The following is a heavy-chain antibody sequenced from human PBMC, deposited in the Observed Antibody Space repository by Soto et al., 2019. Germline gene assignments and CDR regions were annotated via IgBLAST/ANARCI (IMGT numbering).Heavy chain of an antibody. CDR1: GYTFTSYG. CDR3: ARDHRCYDDVYSFDY. J-gene: IGHJ4*02. V-gene: IGHV1-18*01. Sequence: QVQLVQSGAEVKKPGASVKVSCKASGYTFTSYGISWVRQAPGQGLEWMGWISAYNGNTNYAQKLQGRVTMTTDTSTSTAYTELGRLRSDDTAVYYCARDHRCYDDVYSFDYWGQGTLVTVSS. D-gene: IGHD5-12*01. CDR2: ISAYNGNT.